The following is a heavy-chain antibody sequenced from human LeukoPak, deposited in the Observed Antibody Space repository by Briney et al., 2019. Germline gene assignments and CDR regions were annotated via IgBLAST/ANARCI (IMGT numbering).Heavy chain of an antibody. D-gene: IGHD5-18*01. Sequence: KPSETLSLTCAVYGGSSSGYYWSWIRQPPGKGLEWIGEINHSGSTNYNPSLKSRVTISVDTSKNQFSLKLSSVTAADTAVYYCARGRGGYSYGYLYYYGMDVWGKGTTVTVSS. CDR2: INHSGST. V-gene: IGHV4-34*01. CDR3: ARGRGGYSYGYLYYYGMDV. CDR1: GGSSSGYY. J-gene: IGHJ6*04.